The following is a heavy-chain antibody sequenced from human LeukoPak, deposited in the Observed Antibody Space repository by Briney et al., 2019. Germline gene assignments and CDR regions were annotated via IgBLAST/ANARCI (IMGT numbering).Heavy chain of an antibody. J-gene: IGHJ6*02. CDR2: IIPIFGTA. V-gene: IGHV1-69*13. CDR1: GGTFSSYA. D-gene: IGHD2-8*01. Sequence: GASVKVSCKASGGTFSSYAISWVRQAPGQGLEWMGGIIPIFGTANYAQKSQGRVTITADESTSTAYMELSSLRSEDTAVYYCARDLWDYCTNGVCQDHYYYGMDVWGQGTTVTVSS. CDR3: ARDLWDYCTNGVCQDHYYYGMDV.